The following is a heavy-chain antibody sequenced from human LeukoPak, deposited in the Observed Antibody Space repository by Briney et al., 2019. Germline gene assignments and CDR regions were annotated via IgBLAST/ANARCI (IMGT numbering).Heavy chain of an antibody. J-gene: IGHJ5*02. V-gene: IGHV7-4-1*02. Sequence: ASVKVSCKASGYTFTGNYMHWVRQAPGQGLEWMGWINTNTGNPTYAQGFTGRFVFSLDTSVSTAYLQISSLKADDTAVYYCARANLWFGELGWIDPWGQGTLVTVSS. CDR1: GYTFTGNY. CDR3: ARANLWFGELGWIDP. CDR2: INTNTGNP. D-gene: IGHD3-10*01.